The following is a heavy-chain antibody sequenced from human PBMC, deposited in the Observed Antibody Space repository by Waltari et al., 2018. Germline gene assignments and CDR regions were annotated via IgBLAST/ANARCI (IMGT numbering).Heavy chain of an antibody. CDR1: GSTLRSYA. CDR2: IIPILGIA. D-gene: IGHD2-15*01. CDR3: ARDQCSGGSCYRTNYYYGMDV. Sequence: QVQLVQSGAEVKKPGSSVKVSCKASGSTLRSYAISWVRPAPGQGLEWMGRIIPILGIANYAQKFQGRVTITADKSTSTAYMELSSLRSEDTAVYYCARDQCSGGSCYRTNYYYGMDVWGQGTTVTVSS. J-gene: IGHJ6*02. V-gene: IGHV1-69*04.